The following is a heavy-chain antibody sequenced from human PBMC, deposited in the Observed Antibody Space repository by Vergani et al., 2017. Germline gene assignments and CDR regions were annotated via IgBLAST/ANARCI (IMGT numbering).Heavy chain of an antibody. V-gene: IGHV1-69*01. CDR2: IIPIFGTA. CDR3: AREGIGYYDRRGYSPFDY. D-gene: IGHD3-22*01. CDR1: GGTFSSYA. J-gene: IGHJ4*02. Sequence: QVQLVQSGAEVKKPGSSVKVSCKASGGTFSSYAISWVRQAPGQGLEWMGGIIPIFGTANYAQKFQGRVTITADESTSTAYMELSSLRSEDTAVYYCAREGIGYYDRRGYSPFDYWGQGTMVTVSS.